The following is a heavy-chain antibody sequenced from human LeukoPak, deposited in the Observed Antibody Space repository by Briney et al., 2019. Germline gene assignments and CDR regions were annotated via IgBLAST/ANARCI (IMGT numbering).Heavy chain of an antibody. V-gene: IGHV3-23*01. D-gene: IGHD2-8*02. Sequence: GGSLRLSCAASGFTFSSYAMNWVRQAPGKGLEWVSAITGSGGRTYYADSVKGRFTISRDNSKNTLYLQMNSLRAEDTAIYYCATYRQVLLPFESWGQGTLVTVSS. CDR2: ITGSGGRT. CDR1: GFTFSSYA. J-gene: IGHJ4*02. CDR3: ATYRQVLLPFES.